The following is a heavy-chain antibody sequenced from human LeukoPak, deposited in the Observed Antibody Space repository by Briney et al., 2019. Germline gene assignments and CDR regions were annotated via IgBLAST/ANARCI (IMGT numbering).Heavy chain of an antibody. J-gene: IGHJ4*02. CDR2: IIPIFGTA. CDR1: GGTFSSYA. Sequence: GCSVKVACKASGGTFSSYAISWVRQAPGQGLEWMGGIIPIFGTANYAQKFQGRVTITADESTSTAYMEPSSLRSEDTAVYYCAGIAAAQYFDYWGQGTLVTVSS. V-gene: IGHV1-69*01. CDR3: AGIAAAQYFDY. D-gene: IGHD6-13*01.